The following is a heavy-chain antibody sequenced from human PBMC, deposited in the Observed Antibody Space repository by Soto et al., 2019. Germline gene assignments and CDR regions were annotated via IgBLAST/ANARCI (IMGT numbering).Heavy chain of an antibody. J-gene: IGHJ4*02. D-gene: IGHD3-22*01. CDR1: GFTFSSYA. V-gene: IGHV3-23*01. Sequence: GGSLGLSCAASGFTFSSYAMSWVRQAPGKGLEWVSAISGSGGSTYYADSVKGRFTISRDNSKNTLYLQMNSLRAEDTAVYYCAKDRGGSGYYFDYWGQGTLVTVSS. CDR3: AKDRGGSGYYFDY. CDR2: ISGSGGST.